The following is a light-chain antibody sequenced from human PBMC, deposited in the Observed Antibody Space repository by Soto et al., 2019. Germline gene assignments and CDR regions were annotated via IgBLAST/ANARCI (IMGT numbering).Light chain of an antibody. CDR1: QSVSSN. CDR3: QPYNVWPLT. CDR2: VAS. Sequence: EIVMTQSPATLSVSPGERATLSCRASQSVSSNLAWYQQKPGQTPKLLIYVASSRATGIPARFSGSGSVTEFTLTISSRQSEDFSVYYCQPYNVWPLTFGGGTKVELK. J-gene: IGKJ4*01. V-gene: IGKV3-15*01.